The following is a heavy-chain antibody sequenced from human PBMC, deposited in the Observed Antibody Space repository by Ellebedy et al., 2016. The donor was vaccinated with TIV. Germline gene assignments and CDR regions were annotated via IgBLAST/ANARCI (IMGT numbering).Heavy chain of an antibody. CDR1: LGSISSHY. CDR3: AREFRYDFWRGPLDH. V-gene: IGHV4-59*11. D-gene: IGHD3-3*01. CDR2: IYYTGST. Sequence: SETLSLTXTVSLGSISSHYWTWIRQPPGKGLKWIGNIYYTGSTSYSPSLTGRVTISIDTPKNQFSLKVTSVTAADTAVYYCAREFRYDFWRGPLDHWGQGTTVTVSS. J-gene: IGHJ4*02.